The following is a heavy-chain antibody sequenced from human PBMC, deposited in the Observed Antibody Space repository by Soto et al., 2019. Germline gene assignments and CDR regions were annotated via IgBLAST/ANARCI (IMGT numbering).Heavy chain of an antibody. D-gene: IGHD2-8*01. CDR2: ITWNSASI. CDR1: GFIFGDFA. Sequence: EVQLVESGGGLVQPGRSLRLSCVASGFIFGDFAMHWVRQAPGKGLGWVSSITWNSASIAYADSVKGRFTISRDNAKNSLYLQMNNLRPEDAALYYCTKEVYGIGYYYYGMDVWGQGTTVIVSS. J-gene: IGHJ6*02. V-gene: IGHV3-9*01. CDR3: TKEVYGIGYYYYGMDV.